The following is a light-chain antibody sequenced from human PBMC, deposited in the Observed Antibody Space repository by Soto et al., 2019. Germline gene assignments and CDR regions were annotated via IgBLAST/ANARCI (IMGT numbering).Light chain of an antibody. Sequence: QSALTQPPSASGSPGQSVTISCTGTSRDVGGYNDVSWYQQHPGKAPKLMIYEVSKRPSGVPDRFSGSKSGNTASLTVSGLQAEDEADYYCSSYAGSNNWVFGGGTKVTVL. CDR1: SRDVGGYND. V-gene: IGLV2-8*01. CDR2: EVS. J-gene: IGLJ3*02. CDR3: SSYAGSNNWV.